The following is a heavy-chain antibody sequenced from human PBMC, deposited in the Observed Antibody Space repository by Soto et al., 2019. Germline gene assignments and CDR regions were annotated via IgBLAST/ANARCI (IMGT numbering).Heavy chain of an antibody. CDR2: INDSGDI. CDR3: ARGLILWFGELSRRGGYYYYMDV. V-gene: IGHV4-34*02. CDR1: GGSFSGYQ. Sequence: QVQLQQWGAGLLKPSETLSLTCAVYGGSFSGYQWSWIRQTPGKGLEWIGGINDSGDINYNPSLKHRVTIWVAAAKKQFSLTLSSVTAADTAVYYCARGLILWFGELSRRGGYYYYMDVWGKGTTVTVSS. D-gene: IGHD3-10*01. J-gene: IGHJ6*03.